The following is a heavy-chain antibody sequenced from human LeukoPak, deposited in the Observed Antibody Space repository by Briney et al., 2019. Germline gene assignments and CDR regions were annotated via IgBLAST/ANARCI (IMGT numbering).Heavy chain of an antibody. CDR2: ISGDGSMT. Sequence: GLPLRLSCAASGFTFSTHWMYWVRQAPGRELVWVSRISGDGSMTSYADSVKGRFTISRDNAKDTLYLQMTSLRVEDTAVYSCASLLTPYHGSGGDGMDVWGQGTTVTVSS. D-gene: IGHD3-10*01. CDR1: GFTFSTHW. J-gene: IGHJ6*02. V-gene: IGHV3-74*01. CDR3: ASLLTPYHGSGGDGMDV.